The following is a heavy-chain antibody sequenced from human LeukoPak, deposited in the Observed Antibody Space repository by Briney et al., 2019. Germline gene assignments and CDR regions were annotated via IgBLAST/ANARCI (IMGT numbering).Heavy chain of an antibody. D-gene: IGHD3-22*01. V-gene: IGHV1-2*06. J-gene: IGHJ4*02. CDR1: GYTFTGYY. CDR2: INPNSGGT. CDR3: ATDAYYYDSSGYSTSVHYFDY. Sequence: GASVKVSCKASGYTFTGYYMHWLRQAPGQGLEWMGRINPNSGGTNYAQKFQGRVTMTRDTSISTAYMELSRLRSDDTAVYYCATDAYYYDSSGYSTSVHYFDYWGQGTLVSVSS.